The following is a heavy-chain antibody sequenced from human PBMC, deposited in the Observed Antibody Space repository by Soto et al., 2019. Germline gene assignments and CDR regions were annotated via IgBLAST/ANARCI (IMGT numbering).Heavy chain of an antibody. Sequence: GGSLRLSCVASRFTFSSYWMSWVCQAPGKGLEWVANIKQDGSEKYYVDSVKGRFTISRDNAKNSVYLQMNSLRAEDTAVYHCASTVFWGSYHWYFDLWGRGTLVTVSS. CDR1: RFTFSSYW. D-gene: IGHD3-16*02. CDR3: ASTVFWGSYHWYFDL. J-gene: IGHJ2*01. V-gene: IGHV3-7*01. CDR2: IKQDGSEK.